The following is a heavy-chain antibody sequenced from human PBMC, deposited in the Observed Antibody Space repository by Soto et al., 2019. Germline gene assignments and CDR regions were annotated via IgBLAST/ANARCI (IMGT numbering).Heavy chain of an antibody. CDR3: AKKSGVGATWYFDY. Sequence: PGGSLRLSCAASGFTFSSYSMNWVRQAPGKGLEWVSALPEIGTNTYYADSVKGRFTISRDNSKNTLFLQINNLRAGDTAVYYCAKKSGVGATWYFDYWGQGTLVTVSS. CDR1: GFTFSSYS. CDR2: LPEIGTNT. J-gene: IGHJ4*02. V-gene: IGHV3-23*01. D-gene: IGHD1-26*01.